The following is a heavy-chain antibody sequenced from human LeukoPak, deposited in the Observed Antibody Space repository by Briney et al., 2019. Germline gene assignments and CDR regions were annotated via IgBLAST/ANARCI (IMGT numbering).Heavy chain of an antibody. CDR2: IFYTGST. Sequence: HSETLPVTRTVSGVSINTYYWSWIRQPPGKGLEWIGYIFYTGSTHYNPSLKSRVTISVDTSKNQFSLNLRSVTTADTAVYYCARTSGQWLTYSWSDPWGQGTLVTVSS. CDR1: GVSINTYY. D-gene: IGHD6-19*01. CDR3: ARTSGQWLTYSWSDP. V-gene: IGHV4-59*01. J-gene: IGHJ5*02.